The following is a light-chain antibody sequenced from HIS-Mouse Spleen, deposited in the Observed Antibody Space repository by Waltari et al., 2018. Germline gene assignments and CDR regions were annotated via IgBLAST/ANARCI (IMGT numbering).Light chain of an antibody. V-gene: IGKV1-9*01. CDR3: QQLNSYPPT. J-gene: IGKJ1*01. CDR2: AAS. Sequence: DVQLTQSPSFLSASVGDRVTITCRASKGISSYLAWYQQKPGKAPKLLIYAASTVQSGVPSRFSGSGSGTEFTLTISSLQPEDFATYYCQQLNSYPPTFGQGTKVEIK. CDR1: KGISSY.